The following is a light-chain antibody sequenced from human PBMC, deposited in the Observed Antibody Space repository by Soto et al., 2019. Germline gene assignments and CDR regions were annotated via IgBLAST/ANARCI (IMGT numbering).Light chain of an antibody. CDR1: QDISTY. V-gene: IGKV1-33*01. Sequence: DIQMTQSPSSLSASLGDRVTITCRASQDISTYLNWYQQKPGKAPNLLIYTVPNLETGVPSRFSGSGSGTVFTLTISALQPEDIAPYYCQQYNSLPYTFGQGTRLEIE. CDR2: TVP. CDR3: QQYNSLPYT. J-gene: IGKJ2*01.